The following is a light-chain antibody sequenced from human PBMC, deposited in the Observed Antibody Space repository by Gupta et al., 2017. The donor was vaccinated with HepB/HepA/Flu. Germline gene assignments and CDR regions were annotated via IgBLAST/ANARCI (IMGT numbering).Light chain of an antibody. CDR1: KLGDKY. CDR2: QDS. V-gene: IGLV3-1*01. J-gene: IGLJ2*01. Sequence: SYELTQPPSVSVSPGQTASITCSGDKLGDKYACWYQQKPGQSPVLVIYQDSKRPSGIPERFSGSNSGNTATLTIRGTQVRDEADYYCQAGDSSTVVFGGGTKLTVL. CDR3: QAGDSSTVV.